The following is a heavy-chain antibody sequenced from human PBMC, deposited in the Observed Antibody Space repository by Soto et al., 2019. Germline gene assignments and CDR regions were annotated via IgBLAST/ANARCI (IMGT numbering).Heavy chain of an antibody. Sequence: GGSLRLSCAASGFTFSNSAMSWVRQAPGKGLEWVSATSGGGGTTYYADSVKGRFTISRDNSKNTVYLQMNSLRAEDTAVYYCAKGFVAWRYFDYWGPGTLVTVSA. V-gene: IGHV3-23*01. CDR1: GFTFSNSA. CDR2: TSGGGGTT. D-gene: IGHD6-6*01. J-gene: IGHJ4*02. CDR3: AKGFVAWRYFDY.